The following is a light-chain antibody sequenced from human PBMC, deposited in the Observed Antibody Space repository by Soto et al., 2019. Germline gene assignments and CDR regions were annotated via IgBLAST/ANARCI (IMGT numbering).Light chain of an antibody. V-gene: IGLV2-23*02. J-gene: IGLJ1*01. CDR2: EVN. Sequence: QSVLTQPASVSGSPGQSITISCTGTNNDVGSYTFVSWYQQHSGKAPKVLIYEVNKRPSGVSNRFSGSKSGNTASLTISGLQADDESDFYCCSYTGSNTFVFGTGTKVTVL. CDR1: NNDVGSYTF. CDR3: CSYTGSNTFV.